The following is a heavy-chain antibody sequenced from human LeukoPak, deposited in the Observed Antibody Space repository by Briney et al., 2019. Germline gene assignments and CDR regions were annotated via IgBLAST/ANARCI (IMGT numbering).Heavy chain of an antibody. Sequence: DSVKVSCKASGYTFIGYYMHWVRQAPGQGLEWMGWINPNSGGTNYAQKFQGRVTMTRDTSISTAYMELSRLRYDDTAVYYCARVLGPTVLRFLEWSYWGQGTLVTVSS. CDR2: INPNSGGT. V-gene: IGHV1-2*02. CDR3: ARVLGPTVLRFLEWSY. J-gene: IGHJ4*02. D-gene: IGHD3-3*01. CDR1: GYTFIGYY.